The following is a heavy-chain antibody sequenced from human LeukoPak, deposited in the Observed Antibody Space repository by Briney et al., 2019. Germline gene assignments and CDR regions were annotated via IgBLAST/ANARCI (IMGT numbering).Heavy chain of an antibody. D-gene: IGHD2-2*02. V-gene: IGHV4-39*01. CDR3: ARHTYRFWFDP. CDR1: GGSMSSSSYY. Sequence: ASETLSRTYTVSGGSMSSSSYYWGWIRQPPGKGLEWIGSLYYSGSTYYNPSLKSRVTISVDTSKNQFSLRLSSVTAADTAVYYCARHTYRFWFDPWGQGTLVTVSS. J-gene: IGHJ5*02. CDR2: LYYSGST.